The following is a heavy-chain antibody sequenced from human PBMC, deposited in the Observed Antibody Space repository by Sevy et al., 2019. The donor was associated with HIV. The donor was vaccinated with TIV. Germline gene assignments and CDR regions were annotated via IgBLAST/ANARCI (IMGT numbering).Heavy chain of an antibody. CDR1: GFTFSSYW. D-gene: IGHD2-15*01. J-gene: IGHJ4*02. CDR2: IKQDGSEK. V-gene: IGHV3-7*01. CDR3: ARGDIVVVVAAMGLDY. Sequence: GGSLRLSCAASGFTFSSYWMSWVRQAPGKGLEWVANIKQDGSEKYYVDSVKGRFTISRDNTKNSLYLQMNSLRAEDTAVYYCARGDIVVVVAAMGLDYWGQGTLVTVSS.